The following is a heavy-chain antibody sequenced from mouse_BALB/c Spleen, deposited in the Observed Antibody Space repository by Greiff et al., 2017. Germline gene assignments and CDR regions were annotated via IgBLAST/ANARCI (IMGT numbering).Heavy chain of an antibody. CDR1: GFTFSSFG. J-gene: IGHJ4*01. D-gene: IGHD1-1*01. V-gene: IGHV5-17*02. CDR2: ISSGSSTI. Sequence: EVKVEESGGGLVQPGGSRKLSCAASGFTFSSFGMHWVRQAPEKGLEWVAYISSGSSTIYYADTVKGRFTISRDNPKNTLFLQMTSLRSEDTAMYYCARRNYGSSDAMDYWGQGTSVTVSS. CDR3: ARRNYGSSDAMDY.